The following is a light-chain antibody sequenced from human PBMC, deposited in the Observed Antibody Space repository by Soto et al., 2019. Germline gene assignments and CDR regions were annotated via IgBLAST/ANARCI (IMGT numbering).Light chain of an antibody. Sequence: MVMTQSATTLSVSPGARVSLSCRTSHSVNSHVAWYQQKPGQAPRLLIYDASNRATGIPARFSGSGSGTEFTLTIISLQSEDSAVYYCQQYNDWPLAFAGGTKVDIK. CDR2: DAS. V-gene: IGKV3D-15*01. CDR1: HSVNSH. J-gene: IGKJ4*01. CDR3: QQYNDWPLA.